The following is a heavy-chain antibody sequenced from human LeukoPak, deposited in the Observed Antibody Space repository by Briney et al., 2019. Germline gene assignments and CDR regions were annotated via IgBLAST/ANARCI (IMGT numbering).Heavy chain of an antibody. J-gene: IGHJ4*02. V-gene: IGHV3-7*03. CDR2: MNQDGSGK. D-gene: IGHD5-18*01. CDR3: ARDGSYGLLDY. Sequence: GGSLRLSCAASGVTFSSYWMSWVRQTPGKGLEWVANMNQDGSGKYYLDSVKGRFTTSRDNAKNSLYLQMNSLRAEDTAVYYCARDGSYGLLDYWGQGTLVTVSS. CDR1: GVTFSSYW.